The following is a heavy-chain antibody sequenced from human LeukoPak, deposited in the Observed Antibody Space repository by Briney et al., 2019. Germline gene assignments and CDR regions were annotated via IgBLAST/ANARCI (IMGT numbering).Heavy chain of an antibody. CDR1: GYTFTSYA. Sequence: ASVKVSCKASGYTFTSYAMNWVRQAPGQGLKWWGWINTNTGNPTYAQGFTGRFVFSLDTSVSTAYLQISSLKAEDTAVYYCARDVPPRDIVATGNWFDPWGQGTLVTVSS. CDR3: ARDVPPRDIVATGNWFDP. CDR2: INTNTGNP. D-gene: IGHD5-12*01. V-gene: IGHV7-4-1*02. J-gene: IGHJ5*02.